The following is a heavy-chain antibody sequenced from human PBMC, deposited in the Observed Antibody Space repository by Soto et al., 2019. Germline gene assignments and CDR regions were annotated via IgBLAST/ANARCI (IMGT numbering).Heavy chain of an antibody. CDR1: GYTFTGYY. D-gene: IGHD2-8*02. J-gene: IGHJ4*02. CDR2: INPNSGGT. CDR3: ARESGGVVECIHHGGFDY. Sequence: ASVKVSCKASGYTFTGYYMHGVRQAPGQGLEWMGWINPNSGGTNYAQKFQGRVTMTRDTSISTAYMELSRLRSDDTAVYYCARESGGVVECIHHGGFDYWGQGTLVPVSS. V-gene: IGHV1-2*02.